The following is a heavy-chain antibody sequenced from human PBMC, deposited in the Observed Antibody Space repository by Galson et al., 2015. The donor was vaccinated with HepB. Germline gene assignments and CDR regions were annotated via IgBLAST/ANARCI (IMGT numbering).Heavy chain of an antibody. V-gene: IGHV1-69*13. CDR2: IIPIFGTA. CDR3: ARGLGYCSSTSCSRYYYGMDV. J-gene: IGHJ6*02. D-gene: IGHD2-2*01. Sequence: SVKVSCKASGGTFSSYAISWVRQAPGQGLEWMGGIIPIFGTANYAQKFQGRVTITADESTSTAYMELSSLRSEDTAVYYCARGLGYCSSTSCSRYYYGMDVWGQGTTVTVSS. CDR1: GGTFSSYA.